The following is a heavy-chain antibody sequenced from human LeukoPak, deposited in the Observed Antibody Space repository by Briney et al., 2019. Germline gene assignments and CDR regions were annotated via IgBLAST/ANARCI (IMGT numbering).Heavy chain of an antibody. Sequence: KPSETLSLTCAVYGGSFSGYYWSWIRQPPGKGLEWIGEINHSGSTNHNPSLKSRVTISVDTSKNQFSLKLSSVTAAGTAVYYCARYKGSSWSYGPYNWFDPWGQGTLVTVSS. CDR1: GGSFSGYY. CDR3: ARYKGSSWSYGPYNWFDP. D-gene: IGHD6-13*01. V-gene: IGHV4-34*01. CDR2: INHSGST. J-gene: IGHJ5*02.